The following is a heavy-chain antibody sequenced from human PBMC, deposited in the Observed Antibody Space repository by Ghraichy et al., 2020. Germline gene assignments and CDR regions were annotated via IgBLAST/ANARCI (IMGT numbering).Heavy chain of an antibody. CDR3: AGRSIRGSFAFDY. CDR1: GASTSSSDW. J-gene: IGHJ4*02. D-gene: IGHD1-1*01. CDR2: IYQSGSI. Sequence: SETLSLTCAVTGASTSSSDWWSWVRQSPGKGLEWIGEIYQSGSINYNPSLKSRVTISIDKSKNHPSLKLTSVTAADTAVYYCAGRSIRGSFAFDYWGQGTLVTVPS. V-gene: IGHV4-4*02.